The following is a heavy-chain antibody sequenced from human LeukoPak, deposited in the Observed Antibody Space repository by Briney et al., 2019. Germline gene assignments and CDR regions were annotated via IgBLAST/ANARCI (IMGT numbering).Heavy chain of an antibody. CDR2: ISSSSSYI. V-gene: IGHV3-21*01. Sequence: GGSLRLSCAASGFTFSSYSMNWVRQAPGKGLEWVSPISSSSSYIYYADSVKGRFTISRDNAKNSLYLQMNSLRAEDTAVYYCARSYPEYGDYPGRFDYWGQGTLVTVSS. J-gene: IGHJ4*02. CDR3: ARSYPEYGDYPGRFDY. D-gene: IGHD4-17*01. CDR1: GFTFSSYS.